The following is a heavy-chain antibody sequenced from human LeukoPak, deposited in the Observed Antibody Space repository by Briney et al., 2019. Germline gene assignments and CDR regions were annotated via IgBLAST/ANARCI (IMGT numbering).Heavy chain of an antibody. CDR1: GFTFTNYW. CDR3: ARDPGEWQVPIDY. Sequence: PGGSLRLSCAASGFTFTNYWMTWVRQAPGKGLEWVADIKQDGSETRYVDSVKGRFTISRDNAKNSLYLHMNNLRAEDTAVYFCARDPGEWQVPIDYWGQGTPVNVSS. V-gene: IGHV3-7*01. J-gene: IGHJ4*02. CDR2: IKQDGSET. D-gene: IGHD3-10*01.